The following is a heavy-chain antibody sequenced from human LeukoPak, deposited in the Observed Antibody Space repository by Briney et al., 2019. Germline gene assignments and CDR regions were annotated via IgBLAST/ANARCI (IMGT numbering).Heavy chain of an antibody. Sequence: PGGSLRLSCAASGFTFSSYGMHWVRQAPGKGLEWVAVISYDGSNEYYADSVKGRFTISRDNSKNTLYLQMNSLRAEDTAVYYCAKDSGSSSWSLDYWGQGTLVTVSS. V-gene: IGHV3-30*18. J-gene: IGHJ4*02. CDR2: ISYDGSNE. CDR1: GFTFSSYG. CDR3: AKDSGSSSWSLDY. D-gene: IGHD6-13*01.